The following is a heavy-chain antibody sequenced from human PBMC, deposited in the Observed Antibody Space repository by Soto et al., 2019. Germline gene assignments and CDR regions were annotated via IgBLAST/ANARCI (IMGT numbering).Heavy chain of an antibody. CDR3: ARGTYYDSGYYFDY. Sequence: GGSLRLSCAASGFTFSTYAMHWVRQAPGKGLEWVTVISYDGSNKYYADSVKGRFTISRDNSRTTLYLQMNSLRAEDTAVYYCARGTYYDSGYYFDYWGQGTLVTVSS. V-gene: IGHV3-30-3*01. CDR2: ISYDGSNK. J-gene: IGHJ4*02. D-gene: IGHD3-10*01. CDR1: GFTFSTYA.